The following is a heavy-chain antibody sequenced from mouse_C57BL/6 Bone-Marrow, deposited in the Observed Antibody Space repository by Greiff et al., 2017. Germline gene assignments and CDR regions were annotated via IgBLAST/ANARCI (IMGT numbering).Heavy chain of an antibody. CDR1: GYTFTSYW. Sequence: QVQLQQSGAELVKPGASVKMSCKASGYTFTSYWITWVKQRPGQGLEWIGDIYPGSGSTNYNEKFKSKATLTVDTSSSTAYMQLSSLTSEDSAVYYCAGGLGYYDYVDFDYWGQGTTLTVSS. CDR2: IYPGSGST. J-gene: IGHJ2*01. D-gene: IGHD2-4*01. V-gene: IGHV1-55*01. CDR3: AGGLGYYDYVDFDY.